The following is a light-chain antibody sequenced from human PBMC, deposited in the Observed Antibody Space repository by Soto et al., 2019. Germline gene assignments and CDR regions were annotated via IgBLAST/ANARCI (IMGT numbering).Light chain of an antibody. V-gene: IGKV1-5*01. Sequence: DIQVTQSPPTLSASVGDRVTITCRASQTISTWMAWYQQKPGKAPKLLGYDASTLQSGVASRVSGSGSGTEVTLIISSLQPDDFATYYCQHYNRYSEAFGQGTKVDI. CDR2: DAS. CDR1: QTISTW. CDR3: QHYNRYSEA. J-gene: IGKJ1*01.